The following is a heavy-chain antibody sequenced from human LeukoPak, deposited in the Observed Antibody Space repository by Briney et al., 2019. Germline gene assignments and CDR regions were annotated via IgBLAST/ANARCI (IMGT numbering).Heavy chain of an antibody. V-gene: IGHV1-2*02. CDR2: MNPNSSVT. CDR1: GYTFTFNY. CDR3: ARGAGTSWFDY. J-gene: IGHJ4*02. D-gene: IGHD2-2*01. Sequence: ASVTVSFTPSGYTFTFNYLHWVRQAHGQGHEWVGWMNPNSSVTVNAQNFQGRVTMTRDTSISTDYMEMSSLRSDDTAVYYCARGAGTSWFDYWGQGSLVTVSS.